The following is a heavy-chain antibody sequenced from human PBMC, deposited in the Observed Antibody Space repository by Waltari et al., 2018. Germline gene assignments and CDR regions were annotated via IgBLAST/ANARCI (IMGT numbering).Heavy chain of an antibody. Sequence: QVQLVESGGGVVQPGGSLDSPCEASGFTSISLGSPWVRQPPGKGLEWVAFIRYDGSNKYYADSVKGRFTISRDNSKNTLYLQMNSLRAEDTAVYYCAKVAGYYYYYYMDVWGKGTTVTVSS. CDR1: GFTSISLG. J-gene: IGHJ6*03. V-gene: IGHV3-30*02. CDR2: IRYDGSNK. CDR3: AKVAGYYYYYYMDV. D-gene: IGHD3-10*01.